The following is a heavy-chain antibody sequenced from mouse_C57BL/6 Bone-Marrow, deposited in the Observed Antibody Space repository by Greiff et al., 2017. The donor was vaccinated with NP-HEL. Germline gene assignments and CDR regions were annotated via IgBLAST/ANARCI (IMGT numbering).Heavy chain of an antibody. CDR2: ISGGGGNT. CDR1: GFTFSSYT. D-gene: IGHD2-1*01. J-gene: IGHJ2*01. Sequence: EVKLVESGGGLVKPGGSLKLSCAASGFTFSSYTMSWVRQTPEKRLEWVATISGGGGNTYYPASVKGPFSIPRENAKNTLYLQMSILRSEDTALYCCARQTIYYGNSFGDWGQGTTLTVSS. V-gene: IGHV5-9*01. CDR3: ARQTIYYGNSFGD.